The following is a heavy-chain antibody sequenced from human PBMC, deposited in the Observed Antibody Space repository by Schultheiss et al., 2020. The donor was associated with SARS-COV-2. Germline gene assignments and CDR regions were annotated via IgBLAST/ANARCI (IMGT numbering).Heavy chain of an antibody. D-gene: IGHD3-3*01. J-gene: IGHJ5*02. CDR2: ISGSGGST. Sequence: GGSLRLSCAASGFTFSSYAMSWVRQAPGKGLEWVSAISGSGGSTYYADSVKGRFTISRDNSKNTLYLQMNSLRAEDTAVYYCAKDGGFDDFWSGLDGGWFDPWGQGTLVTVSS. CDR3: AKDGGFDDFWSGLDGGWFDP. V-gene: IGHV3-23*01. CDR1: GFTFSSYA.